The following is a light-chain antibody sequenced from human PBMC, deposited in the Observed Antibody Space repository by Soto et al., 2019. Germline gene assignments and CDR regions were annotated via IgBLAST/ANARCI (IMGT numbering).Light chain of an antibody. CDR2: DDF. V-gene: IGLV1-40*01. CDR1: SSNIGSND. Sequence: QSVLTQPPSVSAAPGQKVTISCSGNSSNIGSNDVSWYQQLPGKAPKLLIYDDFNRPSGVPDRFSGSKSGTSASLAITGLQAEDETDYYCQSYDSSLSGFVFGTGTKVTVL. J-gene: IGLJ1*01. CDR3: QSYDSSLSGFV.